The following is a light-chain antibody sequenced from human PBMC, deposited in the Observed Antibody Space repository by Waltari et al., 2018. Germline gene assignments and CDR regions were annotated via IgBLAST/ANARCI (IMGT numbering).Light chain of an antibody. CDR3: QTRGHGTWV. CDR1: SGHSSNI. V-gene: IGLV4-69*01. Sequence: QLVLTQLPSASASLGASVKLTCTLSSGHSSNIIAWHQQQPEKGPRYLMKVNSDGSHSKGDEIPDRFSGSSSGAERYLTISSLQSEDEADYYCQTRGHGTWVFGGGTKLTIL. CDR2: VNSDGSH. J-gene: IGLJ3*02.